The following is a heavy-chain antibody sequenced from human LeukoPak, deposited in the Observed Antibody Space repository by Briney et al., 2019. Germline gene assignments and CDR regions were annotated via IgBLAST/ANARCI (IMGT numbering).Heavy chain of an antibody. CDR2: IRRKGKSYAR. J-gene: IGHJ4*02. CDR1: GVTFSGSA. V-gene: IGHV3-73*01. Sequence: GGSLRLSCAAPGVTFSGSAMHGGRQASGKGVEWGGRIRRKGKSYARAYAASVKGRFTISRDDSKNTPYLQMNSLKTEDTAVYYCTRQMGDYVWWSYPPVVFDYWGQGTLVTVSS. D-gene: IGHD3-16*01. CDR3: TRQMGDYVWWSYPPVVFDY.